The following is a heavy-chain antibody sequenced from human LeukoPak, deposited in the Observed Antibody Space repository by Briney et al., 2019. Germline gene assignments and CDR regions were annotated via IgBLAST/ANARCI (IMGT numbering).Heavy chain of an antibody. Sequence: PGGSLRLSCAASGFTFSSYSMSWVRQAPGKGLEWLSYIGGSNSPIYYSDSVKGRLTISRDNAKNSLFLHMDSLRDEDTAVYYCARDGFGDFPLGASKVGDYWGQGTLVTVSS. J-gene: IGHJ4*02. CDR1: GFTFSSYS. V-gene: IGHV3-48*02. D-gene: IGHD4-17*01. CDR3: ARDGFGDFPLGASKVGDY. CDR2: IGGSNSPI.